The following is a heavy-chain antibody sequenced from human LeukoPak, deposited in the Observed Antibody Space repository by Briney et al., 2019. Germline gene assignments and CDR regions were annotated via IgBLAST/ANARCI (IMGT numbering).Heavy chain of an antibody. D-gene: IGHD6-13*01. V-gene: IGHV1-18*01. CDR2: ISAYNGNT. Sequence: GASVKVSCKASGYTFTSYGISWVRQAPGQGLEWMGWISAYNGNTNYAQKLQGRVTMTTDTSTSTAYMELRSLTSDDTAVYYCAGSIAAAGPFDYWGQGTLVTVSS. CDR1: GYTFTSYG. CDR3: AGSIAAAGPFDY. J-gene: IGHJ4*02.